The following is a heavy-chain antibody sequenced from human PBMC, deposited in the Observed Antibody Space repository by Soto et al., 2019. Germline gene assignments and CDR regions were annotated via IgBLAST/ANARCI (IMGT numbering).Heavy chain of an antibody. V-gene: IGHV3-9*01. CDR3: ARDHDEDFGYDLYYFDF. CDR1: GFTFDNYA. J-gene: IGHJ4*02. D-gene: IGHD5-12*01. Sequence: EAQLVESGGGLVQPGRSLRLYCAASGFTFDNYAMHWVRQGPGKGLEWVSGINWNSVTFDYADSVKGRFTISRDNAKNSLYLQMDSLIPEDTAFYYCARDHDEDFGYDLYYFDFWGRGTLVTVSS. CDR2: INWNSVTF.